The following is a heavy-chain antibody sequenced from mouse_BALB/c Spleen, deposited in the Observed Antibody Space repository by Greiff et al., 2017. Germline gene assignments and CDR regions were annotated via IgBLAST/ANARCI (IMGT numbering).Heavy chain of an antibody. J-gene: IGHJ3*01. CDR2: ISDGGSYT. D-gene: IGHD1-1*01. V-gene: IGHV5-4*02. Sequence: EVHLVESGGGLVKPGGSLKLSCAASGFTFSDYYMYWVRQTPEKRLEWVATISDGGSYTYYPDSVKGRFTISRDNAKNNLYLQMSSLKSEDTAMYYCARDRGNYGWFAYWGQGTLVTVSA. CDR3: ARDRGNYGWFAY. CDR1: GFTFSDYY.